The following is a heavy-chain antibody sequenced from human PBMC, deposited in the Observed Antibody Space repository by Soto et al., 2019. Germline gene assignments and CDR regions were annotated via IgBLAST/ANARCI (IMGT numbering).Heavy chain of an antibody. Sequence: SETLSLTCTVSGGSISSYYWSWIRQPPGKGLEWIGYIYYSGSTAYNPSLKSRVTISLDTSKNQFSLKLSSVTAADTAVYYCARVVDWERPYYMDVSGKGTTVTVSS. CDR3: ARVVDWERPYYMDV. CDR1: GGSISSYY. D-gene: IGHD3-16*01. V-gene: IGHV4-59*01. CDR2: IYYSGST. J-gene: IGHJ6*03.